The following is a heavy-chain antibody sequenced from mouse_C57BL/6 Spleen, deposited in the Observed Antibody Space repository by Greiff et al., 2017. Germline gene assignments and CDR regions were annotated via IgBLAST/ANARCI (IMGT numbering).Heavy chain of an antibody. D-gene: IGHD2-3*01. J-gene: IGHJ1*03. CDR1: GYTFTDYN. CDR2: INPNNGGT. CDR3: ARRDDDYYDWYFDV. V-gene: IGHV1-18*01. Sequence: EVQLQQSGPELVKPGASVKIPCKASGYTFTDYNMDWVKQSHGKSLEWIGDINPNNGGTIYNQKFKGKATLTVDTSSSTAYMELRSLTSEDTAVYYCARRDDDYYDWYFDVWGTGTTVTVSS.